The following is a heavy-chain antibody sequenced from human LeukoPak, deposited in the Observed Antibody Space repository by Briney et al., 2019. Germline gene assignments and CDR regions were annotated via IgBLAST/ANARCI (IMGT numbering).Heavy chain of an antibody. V-gene: IGHV4-4*07. CDR3: ASQYSSSWYLSKYFDY. CDR2: IYTSGST. Sequence: SETLSLTCTVSGGSISSYYWSWIRQPGGKGLEWIGRIYTSGSTNYNPSLKSRVTMSVDTSKNQFSLKLSSVTAADTAVYYCASQYSSSWYLSKYFDYSGQGTLVTVSS. CDR1: GGSISSYY. D-gene: IGHD6-13*01. J-gene: IGHJ4*02.